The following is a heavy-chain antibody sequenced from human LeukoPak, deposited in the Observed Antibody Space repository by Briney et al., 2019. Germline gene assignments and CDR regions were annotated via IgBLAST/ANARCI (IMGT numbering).Heavy chain of an antibody. CDR1: GASFNTGDYY. Sequence: SQTLSLTCIVSGASFNTGDYYWNWIRQHPGRGLEWIGYIYNSGSTYYNPSLKSRVTISVDTSKNHFSLRLTSVTAADSAVYYCARGAPPDSWGQGTLVTVSS. CDR2: IYNSGST. J-gene: IGHJ4*02. V-gene: IGHV4-31*03. CDR3: ARGAPPDS.